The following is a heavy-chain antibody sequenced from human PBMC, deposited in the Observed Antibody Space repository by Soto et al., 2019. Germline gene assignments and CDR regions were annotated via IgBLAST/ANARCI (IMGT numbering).Heavy chain of an antibody. CDR1: GDSVSSNSAA. CDR3: ARDLPIAARHPSWFDP. CDR2: TYYRSKWYN. Sequence: PSQTLSLTCAISGDSVSSNSAAWNWIRQSPSRGLEWLGRTYYRSKWYNDYAVSVKSRITINPDTSKNQFSLQLNSVTPEDTAVYYCARDLPIAARHPSWFDPWGQGTRVTVSS. V-gene: IGHV6-1*01. J-gene: IGHJ5*02. D-gene: IGHD6-6*01.